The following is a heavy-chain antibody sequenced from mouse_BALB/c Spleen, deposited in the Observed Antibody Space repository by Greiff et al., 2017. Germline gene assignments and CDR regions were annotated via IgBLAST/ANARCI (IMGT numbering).Heavy chain of an antibody. CDR3: ARGRRGSGFAY. CDR1: GFNIKDTY. Sequence: VQLQQSGAELVKPGASVKLSCTASGFNIKDTYMHWVKQRPEQGLEWIGRIDPANGNTKYDPKFQGKATITADTSSNTAYLQLSSLTSEDTAVYYCARGRRGSGFAYWGQGTLVTVSA. V-gene: IGHV14-3*02. J-gene: IGHJ3*01. CDR2: IDPANGNT. D-gene: IGHD2-12*01.